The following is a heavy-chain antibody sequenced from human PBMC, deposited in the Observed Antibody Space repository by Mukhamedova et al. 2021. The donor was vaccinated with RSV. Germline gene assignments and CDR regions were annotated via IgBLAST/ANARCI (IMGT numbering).Heavy chain of an antibody. Sequence: GSGGNTYYADSVKGRFTISRDNSKNTLYLQMNSLRAEDTAVYYCAKPLVVIDAFDIWGQGTMVTVSS. CDR2: GSGGNT. V-gene: IGHV3-23*01. D-gene: IGHD2-21*01. J-gene: IGHJ3*02. CDR3: AKPLVVIDAFDI.